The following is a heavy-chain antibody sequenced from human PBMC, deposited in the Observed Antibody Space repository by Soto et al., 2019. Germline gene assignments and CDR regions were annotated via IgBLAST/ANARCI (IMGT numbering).Heavy chain of an antibody. Sequence: SVKFSCKASGGTFSSYAISWVRQAPGQGLEWMGGIIPIFGTANYAQKFQGRVTITADKSTSTAYMELSSLRSEDTAVYYCARGPSIAARLPSYYYYYGMDVWGQGTTVTVPS. CDR1: GGTFSSYA. V-gene: IGHV1-69*06. CDR2: IIPIFGTA. D-gene: IGHD6-6*01. CDR3: ARGPSIAARLPSYYYYYGMDV. J-gene: IGHJ6*02.